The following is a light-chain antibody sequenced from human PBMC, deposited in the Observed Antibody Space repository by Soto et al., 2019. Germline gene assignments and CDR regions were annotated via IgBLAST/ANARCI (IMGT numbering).Light chain of an antibody. Sequence: QSALTQPASVSGSPGQSITISCTGTSSNVGSYNLVSWYQQLPGKAPKLIIYEGSKRPSGISNRFSGSKSGNTASLTISGLQAEDDADYYCCSFAGTITYVFGTGTKVTVL. V-gene: IGLV2-23*01. CDR1: SSNVGSYNL. CDR3: CSFAGTITYV. J-gene: IGLJ1*01. CDR2: EGS.